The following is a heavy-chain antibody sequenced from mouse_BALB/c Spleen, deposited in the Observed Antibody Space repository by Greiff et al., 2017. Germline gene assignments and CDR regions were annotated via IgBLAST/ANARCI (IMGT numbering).Heavy chain of an antibody. Sequence: VQLQESGPGLVAPSQSLSITCTVSGFSLTSYGVHWVRQPPGKGLEWLGVIWAGGSTNYNSALMSRLSISKDNSKSQVFLKMNSLQTDDTAMYYCAREGYDPDWFAYWGQGTLVTVSA. CDR1: GFSLTSYG. V-gene: IGHV2-9*02. D-gene: IGHD2-2*01. CDR3: AREGYDPDWFAY. CDR2: IWAGGST. J-gene: IGHJ3*01.